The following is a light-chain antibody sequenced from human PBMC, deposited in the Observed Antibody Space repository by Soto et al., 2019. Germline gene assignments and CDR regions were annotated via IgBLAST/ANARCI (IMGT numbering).Light chain of an antibody. V-gene: IGKV1-39*01. CDR3: QQSYSTPWT. J-gene: IGKJ1*01. Sequence: DIQMTQSPSSLSASVGDRVTITCRASQSIGKHLNWYQQKPGKAPKFLIYASSSLQSGVPSRFSGSGSGTDFTLTISSLQPEDFATYYCQQSYSTPWTFGQGNKVDIK. CDR2: ASS. CDR1: QSIGKH.